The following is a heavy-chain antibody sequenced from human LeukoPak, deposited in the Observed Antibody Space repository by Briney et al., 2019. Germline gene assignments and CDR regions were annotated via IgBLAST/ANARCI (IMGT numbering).Heavy chain of an antibody. J-gene: IGHJ4*02. CDR3: ARASYSYDINGWVPFDY. CDR1: GGSISSYY. D-gene: IGHD3-22*01. V-gene: IGHV4-59*01. Sequence: SETLSLTCTVSGGSISSYYWSWIRQPPGKGLEWIGYIYYSGSTNYSPSLKSRVTISVDTSKHQFSLKLSSVTAADTAVYYCARASYSYDINGWVPFDYWGQGTLVTVSS. CDR2: IYYSGST.